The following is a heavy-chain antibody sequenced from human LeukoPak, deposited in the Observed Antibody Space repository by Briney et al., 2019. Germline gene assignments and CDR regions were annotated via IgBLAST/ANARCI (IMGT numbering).Heavy chain of an antibody. D-gene: IGHD3-22*01. J-gene: IGHJ4*02. Sequence: GGSLRLSCVASGVSFSSYWMAWVRQAPGGGLEWVANIKYDGSHKYYVDSVKGRFTISRDNAKNSVYLQMNSLRVDDTAVYFCASSHDSSGNDWGQGTMVTVSS. CDR1: GVSFSSYW. V-gene: IGHV3-7*01. CDR2: IKYDGSHK. CDR3: ASSHDSSGND.